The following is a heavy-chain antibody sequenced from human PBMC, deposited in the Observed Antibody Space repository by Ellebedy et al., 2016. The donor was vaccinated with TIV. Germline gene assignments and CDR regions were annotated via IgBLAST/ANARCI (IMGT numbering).Heavy chain of an antibody. CDR1: GFTFRGHI. Sequence: GESLKISCAASGFTFRGHIFHWVRPDQGKGLEWVAVMSNREERNYYADSVQGRFIISRDNPENTLYLQMNSLTVEDTATYYCARDGGNTWYFDLWGRGTPVTVSS. V-gene: IGHV3-30*03. CDR2: MSNREERN. CDR3: ARDGGNTWYFDL. J-gene: IGHJ2*01. D-gene: IGHD2/OR15-2a*01.